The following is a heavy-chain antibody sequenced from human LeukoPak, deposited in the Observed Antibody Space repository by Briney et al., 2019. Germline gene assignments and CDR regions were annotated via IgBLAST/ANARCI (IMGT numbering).Heavy chain of an antibody. V-gene: IGHV3-30*18. CDR2: ISYDGSNK. J-gene: IGHJ6*02. Sequence: GRSLRLSCAASGFTFSSYGTHWVRQAPGKGLEWMAVISYDGSNKYYADSVKGRFTISRDNSKNTLYLQMNSLRAEDTAVYYCAKGGDGHNLEYYYYGMDVWGQGTTVTVSS. D-gene: IGHD5-24*01. CDR3: AKGGDGHNLEYYYYGMDV. CDR1: GFTFSSYG.